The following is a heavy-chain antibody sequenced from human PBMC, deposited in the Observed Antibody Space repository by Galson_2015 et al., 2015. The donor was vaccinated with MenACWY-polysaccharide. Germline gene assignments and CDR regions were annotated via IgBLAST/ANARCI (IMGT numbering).Heavy chain of an antibody. CDR3: VRDPHFDWSL. J-gene: IGHJ4*02. CDR2: INQDGSAR. Sequence: SLRLSCAASRFIFGNYWMMWVRQAPGKGPQWVAMINQDGSARYYVDSVRGRFTISRDNVRTSLFLQMDSLRVEDTAFYYCVRDPHFDWSLWGQGTLVTVSS. V-gene: IGHV3-7*01. D-gene: IGHD3-9*01. CDR1: RFIFGNYW.